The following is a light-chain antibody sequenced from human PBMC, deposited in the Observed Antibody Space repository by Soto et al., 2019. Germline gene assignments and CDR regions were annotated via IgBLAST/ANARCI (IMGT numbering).Light chain of an antibody. CDR3: QQYGTSPWT. Sequence: EIVLTQSPGTLSLFPGERATLSCRATQSVNSDYLAWYQQKPGQAPRLLIYIASRRATGIPDRFSGRGSGTDFTLTINRLEPEDFAVYYCQQYGTSPWTFGQGTKVEIK. CDR2: IAS. V-gene: IGKV3-20*01. CDR1: QSVNSDY. J-gene: IGKJ1*01.